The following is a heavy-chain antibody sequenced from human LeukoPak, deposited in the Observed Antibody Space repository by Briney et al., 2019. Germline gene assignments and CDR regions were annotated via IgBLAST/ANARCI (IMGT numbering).Heavy chain of an antibody. V-gene: IGHV3-11*01. CDR2: ISSSGSTI. CDR1: GFTFSDYY. J-gene: IGHJ6*03. Sequence: GGSLRLSCAASGFTFSDYYMSWIRQAPGKGLEWVSYISSSGSTIYYADSVKGRFTISRDNAKNSLYLQMNSLRAEDTAVYYCARGPMDCSSTSCYKGGGGYYYMDVWGKGTTVTVSS. D-gene: IGHD2-2*02. CDR3: ARGPMDCSSTSCYKGGGGYYYMDV.